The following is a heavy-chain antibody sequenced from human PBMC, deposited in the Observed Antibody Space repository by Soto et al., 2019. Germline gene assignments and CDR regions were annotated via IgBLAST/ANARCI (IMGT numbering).Heavy chain of an antibody. CDR1: GFSFSRYS. J-gene: IGHJ4*02. CDR3: ARDNNFFDSGSGVDY. D-gene: IGHD3-10*01. V-gene: IGHV3-21*02. CDR2: ITSSSSYI. Sequence: EGPLVESGGGLVKPGGSLRLSCAASGFSFSRYSLNWVRQAPGKGLEWVSSITSSSSYIHYADSVKGRFTISRDNAKNSLYLQMNSLRAEDTAVYYCARDNNFFDSGSGVDYWGQGTLVTVSS.